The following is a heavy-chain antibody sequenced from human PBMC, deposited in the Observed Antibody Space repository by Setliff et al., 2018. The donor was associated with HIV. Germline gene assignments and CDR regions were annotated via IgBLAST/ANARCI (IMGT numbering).Heavy chain of an antibody. D-gene: IGHD6-6*01. J-gene: IGHJ4*02. V-gene: IGHV1-69*13. CDR1: GGTFSNFA. CDR2: TIPMYGTA. CDR3: ARGLEYSTSSPFDY. Sequence: SVKVSCKASGGTFSNFAVNWVRQAPGQGLEWMGGTIPMYGTANYALNFQGRVTITADESTSTAYMEQSGLTSEDSAVYYCARGLEYSTSSPFDYWGQGTLVTVSS.